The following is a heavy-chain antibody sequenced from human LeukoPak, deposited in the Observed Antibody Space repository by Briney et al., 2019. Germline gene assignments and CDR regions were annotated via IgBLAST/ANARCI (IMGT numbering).Heavy chain of an antibody. CDR2: INWNGGST. D-gene: IGHD6-19*01. CDR3: ARASMYSSGSVFDS. Sequence: GGSLRLSCAASGFTFDDYGMSWVRHAPGKGLEWVSGINWNGGSTGYADSVKGRFTISRDNAKNSLYLQMNSLRAEDTALYYCARASMYSSGSVFDSWGQGTLVTVSS. V-gene: IGHV3-20*04. CDR1: GFTFDDYG. J-gene: IGHJ4*02.